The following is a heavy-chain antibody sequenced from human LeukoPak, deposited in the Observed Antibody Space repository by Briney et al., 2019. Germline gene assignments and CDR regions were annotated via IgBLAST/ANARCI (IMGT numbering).Heavy chain of an antibody. Sequence: SETLSLTCTVSGGSINTYYWSWIRQPAGKGLEWNGRIYGSGTTSYNPSLQSRVTMSVDTSKTQISLKLSSVTAADTAIYYCARSTILDYWGQGTLVTVSS. CDR1: GGSINTYY. D-gene: IGHD2/OR15-2a*01. CDR2: IYGSGTT. CDR3: ARSTILDY. J-gene: IGHJ4*02. V-gene: IGHV4-4*07.